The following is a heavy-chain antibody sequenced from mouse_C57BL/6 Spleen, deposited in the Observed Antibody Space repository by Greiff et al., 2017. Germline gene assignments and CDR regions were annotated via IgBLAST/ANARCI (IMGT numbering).Heavy chain of an antibody. D-gene: IGHD3-1*01. CDR1: GYTFTSYW. Sequence: QVQLQQPGAELVRPASSVKLSCKASGYTFTSYWMHWVKQRPIQGLEWIGNIDPSDSETHYNQKFKDKATLTVDKSSSTAYMQLSSLTSEDSAVYYCARRGPVYYFDYWGQGTTLTVSS. V-gene: IGHV1-52*01. CDR2: IDPSDSET. J-gene: IGHJ2*01. CDR3: ARRGPVYYFDY.